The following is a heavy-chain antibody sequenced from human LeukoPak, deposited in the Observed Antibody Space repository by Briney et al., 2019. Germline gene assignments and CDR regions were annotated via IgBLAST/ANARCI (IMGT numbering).Heavy chain of an antibody. Sequence: ASVKVSCKASGYTFTAYSMHWVRQAPGQGLEWMGWINPNSGGTNYAQKFQGRVTMTRDTSITTAYMELSRLRSDDTAVYYCARDLGYSYGNDAFDIWGQGTMVTVSS. CDR3: ARDLGYSYGNDAFDI. V-gene: IGHV1-2*02. J-gene: IGHJ3*02. D-gene: IGHD5-18*01. CDR2: INPNSGGT. CDR1: GYTFTAYS.